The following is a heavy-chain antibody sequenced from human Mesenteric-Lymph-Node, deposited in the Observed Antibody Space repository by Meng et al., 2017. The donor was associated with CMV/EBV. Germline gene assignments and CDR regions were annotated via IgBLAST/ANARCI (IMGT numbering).Heavy chain of an antibody. D-gene: IGHD3-22*01. J-gene: IGHJ4*02. CDR2: IYYSGST. Sequence: QLQLQESGPGLVKPSETLSLPCTVSGGSISSSSYYWGWIRQPPGKGLEWIGSIYYSGSTYYNPSLKSRVTISVDTSKNQVSLKLSSVTAADTAVYYCARDGDYYDSSGYNPFDYWGQGTLVTVSS. CDR1: GGSISSSSYY. V-gene: IGHV4-39*07. CDR3: ARDGDYYDSSGYNPFDY.